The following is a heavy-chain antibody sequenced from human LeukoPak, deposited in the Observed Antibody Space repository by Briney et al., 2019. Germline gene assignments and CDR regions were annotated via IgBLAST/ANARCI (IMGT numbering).Heavy chain of an antibody. V-gene: IGHV4-34*01. CDR1: GGSFSGYY. Sequence: SETLSLTCAVYGGSFSGYYWSWIRQPPGKGLEWIGEINHSGSTNYNPSLKSRVTISVDTSKNQFSPKLSSVTAADTAVYYCATAYYYDSARANAFDIWGQGTMVTVSS. D-gene: IGHD3-22*01. J-gene: IGHJ3*02. CDR3: ATAYYYDSARANAFDI. CDR2: INHSGST.